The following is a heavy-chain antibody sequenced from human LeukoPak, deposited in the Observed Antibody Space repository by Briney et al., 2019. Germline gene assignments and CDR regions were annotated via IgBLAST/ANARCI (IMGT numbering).Heavy chain of an antibody. CDR3: ARSYSFGY. Sequence: GGSLRLSCAASGFTFSSYAMNWVRQAPGEGLEWVSAISGSGGSTYYADSVKGRFTISRDNSKNTLFLQMNSLRAEDTAVYFCARSYSFGYWGQGTLVTVSS. CDR1: GFTFSSYA. V-gene: IGHV3-23*01. D-gene: IGHD1-26*01. J-gene: IGHJ4*02. CDR2: ISGSGGST.